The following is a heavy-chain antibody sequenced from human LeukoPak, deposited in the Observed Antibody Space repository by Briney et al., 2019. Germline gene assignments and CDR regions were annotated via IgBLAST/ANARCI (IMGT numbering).Heavy chain of an antibody. V-gene: IGHV1-8*01. CDR1: GYTFTSYD. CDR2: MNPNTGNS. CDR3: ARRTCTTTSCLHP. D-gene: IGHD2-2*01. J-gene: IGHJ5*02. Sequence: ASVKVSCKASGYTFTSYDINWVRQAAGQGLEWMGWMNPNTGNSGYAQRFQGRVTLTRDTSIDTAYMELSSLGSEDTAVYYCARRTCTTTSCLHPWGQGTLVTVSS.